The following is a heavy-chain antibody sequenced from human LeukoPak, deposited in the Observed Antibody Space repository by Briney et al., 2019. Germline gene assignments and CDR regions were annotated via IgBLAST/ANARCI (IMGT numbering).Heavy chain of an antibody. CDR1: GFTFSSYW. Sequence: QPGGSLRLSCAASGFTFSSYWMSWVRQAPGKGLEWVANIKQDGSEKYYVDSVKGRFTISRDNAKNSLYLQMNSLRAEDTAVYYCARELGSSWYFPWQYYYYYMDVWGKGTTVTVSS. CDR2: IKQDGSEK. J-gene: IGHJ6*03. CDR3: ARELGSSWYFPWQYYYYYMDV. D-gene: IGHD6-13*01. V-gene: IGHV3-7*01.